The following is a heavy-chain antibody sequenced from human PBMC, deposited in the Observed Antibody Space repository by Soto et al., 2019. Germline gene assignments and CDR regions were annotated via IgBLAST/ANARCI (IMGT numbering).Heavy chain of an antibody. CDR2: MNPNSGNT. CDR1: GYTFTSYD. CDR3: ARAYYYDFWSGYYMGFDY. V-gene: IGHV1-8*01. D-gene: IGHD3-3*01. Sequence: ASVKVSCKASGYTFTSYDINWVRQATGQGLEWMGWMNPNSGNTEYAQKFQGRVTMTRNTSTSTAYMELSSLRSEDTAVYYCARAYYYDFWSGYYMGFDYWGQGTLVTVSS. J-gene: IGHJ4*02.